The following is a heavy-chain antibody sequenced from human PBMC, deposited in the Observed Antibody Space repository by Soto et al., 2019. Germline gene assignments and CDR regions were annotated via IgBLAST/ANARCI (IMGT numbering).Heavy chain of an antibody. CDR1: GFDFSGYA. V-gene: IGHV3-30*18. CDR2: ISYDGNYI. D-gene: IGHD3-16*01. CDR3: AKGILSATIGPYAMDV. J-gene: IGHJ6*02. Sequence: GGSLRLSCEASGFDFSGYAMHWVRQAPGKGLEWVGVISYDGNYIYYADSVKGRFTISRDNSKNTLYVQVNSLRPEDTAVYYCAKGILSATIGPYAMDVWGQGTTVTVSS.